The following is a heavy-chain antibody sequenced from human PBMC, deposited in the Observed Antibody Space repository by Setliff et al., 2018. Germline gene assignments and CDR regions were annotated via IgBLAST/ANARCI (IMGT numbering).Heavy chain of an antibody. CDR1: GGSFTTYC. J-gene: IGHJ4*02. CDR2: IYYSGST. CDR3: AREYYYARSRNFDY. D-gene: IGHD3-22*01. Sequence: SETLSLTCTVSGGSFTTYCWSWIRQSPGKGLEWIGYIYYSGSTNYNPSLKSRVSISVDTSKNQFSLRLTSVTAADTAVYYCAREYYYARSRNFDYWGQGTLVTVSS. V-gene: IGHV4-59*01.